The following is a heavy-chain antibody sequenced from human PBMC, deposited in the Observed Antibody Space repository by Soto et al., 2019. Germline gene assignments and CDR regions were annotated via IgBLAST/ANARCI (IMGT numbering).Heavy chain of an antibody. CDR2: IYWDDDK. CDR3: ARLTRGFYDLGRLWEKFDY. CDR1: GFSLSSFGMG. Sequence: QITVKESGLTLVKPTETLTLTCTFSGFSLSSFGMGVGWIRQPPGKALEWLALIYWDDDKRYSPSLSSRLTITKDPSKNQVDLTMTNMDPVDTATYYCARLTRGFYDLGRLWEKFDYWGQGALVTVS. D-gene: IGHD3-3*01. V-gene: IGHV2-5*02. J-gene: IGHJ4*02.